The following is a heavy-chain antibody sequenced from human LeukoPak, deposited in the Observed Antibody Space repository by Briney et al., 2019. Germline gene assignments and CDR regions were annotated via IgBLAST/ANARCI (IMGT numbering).Heavy chain of an antibody. CDR2: IHSGGTT. V-gene: IGHV3-53*01. J-gene: IGHJ4*02. Sequence: GGSLRLSCAASGFTVSNNYMSWVRQAPGKGLEWVSVIHSGGTTNYADSVQGRFTIPRDNSKTTVYLHMNSLRAEDTAVYYCARDSDSGYGPFASWGQGTLVTVSS. CDR1: GFTVSNNY. D-gene: IGHD5-12*01. CDR3: ARDSDSGYGPFAS.